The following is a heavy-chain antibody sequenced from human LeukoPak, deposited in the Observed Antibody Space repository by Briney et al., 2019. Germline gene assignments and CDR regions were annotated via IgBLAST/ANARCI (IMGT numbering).Heavy chain of an antibody. CDR2: ISAYNGNT. Sequence: ASVKVSCKASGYTFTSYGISWVRQAHGQGLEWMGWISAYNGNTNYAQKLQGRVTMTTDTSTSTAYMELRSLRSDDTAVYYCARARGRIAAAGYYFDYWGQGTLVTVSS. V-gene: IGHV1-18*01. D-gene: IGHD6-13*01. CDR3: ARARGRIAAAGYYFDY. CDR1: GYTFTSYG. J-gene: IGHJ4*02.